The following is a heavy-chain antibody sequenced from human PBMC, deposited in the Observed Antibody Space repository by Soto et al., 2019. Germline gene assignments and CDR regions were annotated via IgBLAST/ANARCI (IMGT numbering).Heavy chain of an antibody. J-gene: IGHJ4*02. CDR2: IYYSGST. CDR1: GGSISSSSYY. Sequence: SETLSLTCTVSGGSISSSSYYWSWIRQHPGKGLEWIGYIYYSGSTYYNPSLKSRVTISVDTSKNQFSLKLSSVTAADTAVYYCARGLITGSQYSGGWYYFDSWGQGTQVTVSS. V-gene: IGHV4-31*03. D-gene: IGHD1-26*01. CDR3: ARGLITGSQYSGGWYYFDS.